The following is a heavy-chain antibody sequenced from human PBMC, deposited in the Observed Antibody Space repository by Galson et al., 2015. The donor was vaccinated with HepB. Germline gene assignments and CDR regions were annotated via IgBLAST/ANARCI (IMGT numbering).Heavy chain of an antibody. J-gene: IGHJ5*02. V-gene: IGHV1-2*02. CDR2: LNPNSGDT. CDR3: AREGSSSWYRGRFDP. CDR1: GYTFTDYY. Sequence: SVTVSCKASGYTFTDYYMHWVRQAPGQGLEWVGWLNPNSGDTNSAQKFLGRVTMTRATSISTAYMELSRLTSDGTAVYFCAREGSSSWYRGRFDPWGQGTLVTVSS. D-gene: IGHD6-13*01.